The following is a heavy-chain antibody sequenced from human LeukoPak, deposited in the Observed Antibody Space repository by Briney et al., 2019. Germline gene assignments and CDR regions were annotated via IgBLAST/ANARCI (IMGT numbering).Heavy chain of an antibody. J-gene: IGHJ3*02. CDR3: ARAQKKLGSKGYAFDI. D-gene: IGHD3-16*01. CDR2: INPNSGGT. CDR1: GYTFTGYY. Sequence: ASVKVSCKASGYTFTGYYMHWVRQAPGQGLEWMGWINPNSGGTNYAQKFQGRVTMTRDTSISTAYMELSRLRSDDTAVYYCARAQKKLGSKGYAFDIWGQGTMVTVSS. V-gene: IGHV1-2*02.